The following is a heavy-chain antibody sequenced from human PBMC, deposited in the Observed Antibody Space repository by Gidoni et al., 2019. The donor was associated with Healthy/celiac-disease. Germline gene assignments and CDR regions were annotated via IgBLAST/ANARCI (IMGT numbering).Heavy chain of an antibody. CDR2: IYYSGST. CDR3: ARRLRSSGWPSWFDP. V-gene: IGHV4-39*01. D-gene: IGHD6-19*01. J-gene: IGHJ5*02. Sequence: QLQLQASGPGLVKPPEPLSLTCTVSGGSISSRSYYWGWIRQPPGKGLEWIGSIYYSGSTYYNPSLKSRVTISVDTSKNQFSLKLSSVTAADTAVYYCARRLRSSGWPSWFDPWGQGTLVTVSS. CDR1: GGSISSRSYY.